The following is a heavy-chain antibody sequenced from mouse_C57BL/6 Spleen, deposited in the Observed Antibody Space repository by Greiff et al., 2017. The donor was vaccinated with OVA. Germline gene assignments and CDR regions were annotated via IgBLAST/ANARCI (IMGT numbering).Heavy chain of an antibody. J-gene: IGHJ2*01. CDR1: GFTFSSYA. CDR3: ARSLQDYFDY. Sequence: EVKLMESGGGLVKPGGSLKLSCAASGFTFSSYAMSWVRQTPEKRLEWVATISDGGSYTYYPDNVKGRFTISRDNAKNNLYLQMSHLKSEDTAMYYCARSLQDYFDYWGQGTTLTVSS. CDR2: ISDGGSYT. V-gene: IGHV5-4*03. D-gene: IGHD2-10*01.